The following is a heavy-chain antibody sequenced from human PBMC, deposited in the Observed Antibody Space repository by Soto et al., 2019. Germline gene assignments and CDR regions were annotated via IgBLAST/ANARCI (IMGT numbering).Heavy chain of an antibody. J-gene: IGHJ4*02. V-gene: IGHV4-59*01. Sequence: NPSETLSLTCTVSGGSISSYYWSWIRQPPGKGLEWIGYIYYSGSTNYNPSLKSRVTISVDTSKNQFSLKLSSVTAADTAVYYCARGYSYGPYYFDYWGQGTLVTVSS. CDR3: ARGYSYGPYYFDY. D-gene: IGHD5-18*01. CDR1: GGSISSYY. CDR2: IYYSGST.